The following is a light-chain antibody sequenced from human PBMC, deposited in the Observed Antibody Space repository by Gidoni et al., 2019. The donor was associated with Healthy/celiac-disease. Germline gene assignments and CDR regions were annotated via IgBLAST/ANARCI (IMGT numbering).Light chain of an antibody. V-gene: IGLV2-8*01. J-gene: IGLJ3*02. CDR3: SSYAGSNNWV. Sequence: QSALTQPPSASGSPGQPVTISCTGTRSDVGGYNYVSWYQQHPGKAPKLMIYEVSKRPSGVPDRFSGSKSGNTASLTVSGLQAEDEADYYCSSYAGSNNWVFGGGTKLTVL. CDR1: RSDVGGYNY. CDR2: EVS.